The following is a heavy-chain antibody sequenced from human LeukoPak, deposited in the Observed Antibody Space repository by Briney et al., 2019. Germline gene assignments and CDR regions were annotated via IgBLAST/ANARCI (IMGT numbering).Heavy chain of an antibody. CDR3: AKWVGDVYYYDSSGPPL. CDR2: ISSSSSYI. Sequence: GGSLRLSCAASGFTFSGYSMNWVRQAPGKGREWVSSISSSSSYIYYADSVKGRFTISRDNSKNTLYLQMNSLRAEDTAVYYCAKWVGDVYYYDSSGPPLWGQGTMVTVSS. J-gene: IGHJ3*01. V-gene: IGHV3-21*01. D-gene: IGHD3-22*01. CDR1: GFTFSGYS.